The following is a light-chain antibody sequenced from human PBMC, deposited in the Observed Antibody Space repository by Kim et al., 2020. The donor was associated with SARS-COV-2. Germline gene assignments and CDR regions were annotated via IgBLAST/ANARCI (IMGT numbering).Light chain of an antibody. Sequence: DIVLTQSPGTLSLSPGERATLSCRASQSVTSNYLAWYQQKPGQAPRLLIYGASSRAIGIPDRFSGSGSGTDFTLTISSLEPEDFAVYCCQQYGSSPLTFGRGTKVDIK. J-gene: IGKJ4*01. CDR3: QQYGSSPLT. V-gene: IGKV3-20*01. CDR2: GAS. CDR1: QSVTSNY.